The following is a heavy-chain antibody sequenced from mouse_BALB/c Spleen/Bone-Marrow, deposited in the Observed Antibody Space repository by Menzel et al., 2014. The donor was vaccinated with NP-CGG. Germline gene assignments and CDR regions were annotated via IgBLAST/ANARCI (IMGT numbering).Heavy chain of an antibody. J-gene: IGHJ2*01. CDR3: VRKYGKGGDY. Sequence: QVQLQQSGAEVVRPGASVKLSCKASGYTFTGYWMNWVKQRPGQGLEWIGMIDPSDSEIHYNPMFRDKATLTVDKSSGTAYMQLSRLTSDDSAVYYCVRKYGKGGDYWGQGTTLTVSS. CDR1: GYTFTGYW. CDR2: IDPSDSEI. V-gene: IGHV1-61*01. D-gene: IGHD2-10*02.